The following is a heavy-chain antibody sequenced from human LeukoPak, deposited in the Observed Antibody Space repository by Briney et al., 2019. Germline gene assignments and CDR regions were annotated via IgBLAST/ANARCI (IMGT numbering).Heavy chain of an antibody. V-gene: IGHV3-66*01. Sequence: GGSLRLSCAASGFTVSSNYMSWVRQAPGKGLEWVSVIYSGGSTYYADSVKGRFTISRDNSKNTLYLQMNSLRAEDTAVYYCAREKSARGGSYDYWGQGTLVTVSS. J-gene: IGHJ4*02. CDR3: AREKSARGGSYDY. CDR1: GFTVSSNY. CDR2: IYSGGST. D-gene: IGHD1-26*01.